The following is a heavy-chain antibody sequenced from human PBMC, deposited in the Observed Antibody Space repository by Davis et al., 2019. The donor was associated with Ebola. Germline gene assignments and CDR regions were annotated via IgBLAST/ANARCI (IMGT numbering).Heavy chain of an antibody. J-gene: IGHJ3*02. D-gene: IGHD6-13*01. CDR3: ARDSSSRNAFDI. Sequence: PSETLSLTCTVSGDSISTSYWSWIRQPAGKGLEWIGRIFPSGSTNYNPSLKSRVTMSVDTSKNQFSLKLSSVTAADTAVYYCARDSSSRNAFDIWGQGTMVTVSS. V-gene: IGHV4-4*07. CDR2: IFPSGST. CDR1: GDSISTSY.